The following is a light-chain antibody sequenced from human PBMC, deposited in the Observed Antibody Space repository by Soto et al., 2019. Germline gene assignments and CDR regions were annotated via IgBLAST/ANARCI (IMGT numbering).Light chain of an antibody. V-gene: IGKV3-20*01. CDR3: QQYGGSPPRFS. J-gene: IGKJ3*01. Sequence: EIVLTQSPGTLSLSPGDTATLSCRASQTVSNYHLAWYQPKPGHAPRLLIYGVSSRDTGIPDRFTGSGSGTGFTLTLTRLEPEDFAVSYCQQYGGSPPRFSFGPGTKVDIK. CDR1: QTVSNYH. CDR2: GVS.